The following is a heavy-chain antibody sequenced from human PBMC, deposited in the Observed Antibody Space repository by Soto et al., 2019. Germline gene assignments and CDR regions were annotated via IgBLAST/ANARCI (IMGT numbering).Heavy chain of an antibody. CDR1: GYTFSSYD. CDR2: MNPNSGNT. Sequence: QVQLVQSGAEVKEPGASVKVSCKSSGYTFSSYDINWVRRAAGQGLEWVGSMNPNSGNTLYAQKFQGRVIMTRSTSISTAYMELSSLRSDDTAVYYCARAHNSGDVDYWGQGTLVTVSS. D-gene: IGHD4-17*01. J-gene: IGHJ4*02. V-gene: IGHV1-8*01. CDR3: ARAHNSGDVDY.